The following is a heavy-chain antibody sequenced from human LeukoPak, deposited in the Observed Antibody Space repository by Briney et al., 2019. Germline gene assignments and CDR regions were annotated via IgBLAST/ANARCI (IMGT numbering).Heavy chain of an antibody. CDR3: ARDRCSGGSCCYGMDV. Sequence: PSETQSLTCSVAAGSISSSCWRWIRQPPGKGLEWIGYIYLSASTTYNPSLKSRVTISVDTSKNQFSLKLSSVTAADTAVYYCARDRCSGGSCCYGMDVWGQGTTVTVSS. V-gene: IGHV4-4*08. J-gene: IGHJ6*02. D-gene: IGHD2-15*01. CDR1: AGSISSSC. CDR2: IYLSAST.